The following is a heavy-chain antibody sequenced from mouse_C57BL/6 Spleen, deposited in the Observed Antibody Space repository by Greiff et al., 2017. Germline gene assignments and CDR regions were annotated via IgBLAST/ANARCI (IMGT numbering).Heavy chain of an antibody. CDR2: ISSGSSTI. CDR3: ARGMDGYFFAY. Sequence: EVQRVESGGGLVKPGGSLKLSCAASGFTFSDYGMHWVRQAPEKGLEWVAYISSGSSTIYYADTVKGRFTISRDNAKNTLFLQMTSLRSEDTAMYYCARGMDGYFFAYWGQGTLVTVSA. J-gene: IGHJ3*01. CDR1: GFTFSDYG. V-gene: IGHV5-17*01. D-gene: IGHD2-3*01.